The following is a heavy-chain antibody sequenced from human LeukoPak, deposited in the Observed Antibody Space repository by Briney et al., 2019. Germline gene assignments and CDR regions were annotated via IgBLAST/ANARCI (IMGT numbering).Heavy chain of an antibody. CDR2: INTDGSST. Sequence: GGSLRLSCAASGFTFSSYWMHWVRQAPGKGLVWVSRINTDGSSTSYADSVKGRFTISRDNAKNTLYLQMNSLRAEDTAVYYCARERYDFWSGYFLLWGQGTLVTVSS. V-gene: IGHV3-74*01. CDR3: ARERYDFWSGYFLL. J-gene: IGHJ4*02. CDR1: GFTFSSYW. D-gene: IGHD3-3*01.